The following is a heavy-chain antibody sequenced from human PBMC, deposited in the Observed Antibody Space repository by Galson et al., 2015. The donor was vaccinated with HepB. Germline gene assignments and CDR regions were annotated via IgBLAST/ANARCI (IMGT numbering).Heavy chain of an antibody. CDR2: IYYSGST. V-gene: IGHV4-31*03. D-gene: IGHD6-13*01. Sequence: TLSLTCTVSGGSISSGGYYWSWIRQHPGKGLEWIGYIYYSGSTYYNPSLKSRVTISVDTSKNHFSLKLTSVTAADTAVYYCARVRAAGNYFDYWGQGTLVTVSS. J-gene: IGHJ4*02. CDR3: ARVRAAGNYFDY. CDR1: GGSISSGGYY.